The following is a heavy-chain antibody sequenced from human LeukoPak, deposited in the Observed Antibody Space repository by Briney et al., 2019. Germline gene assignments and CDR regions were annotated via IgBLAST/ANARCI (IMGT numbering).Heavy chain of an antibody. Sequence: SQTLSLTCAVSGGSVSSGGYSWSWIRQPPGKGLEWIGYIYHSGSTYYNPSLKSRVTISVDRSKNQFSLKLSSVTAADTAVYYCAGGYCSGGSCKKSDAFDIWGQGTMVTVSS. D-gene: IGHD2-15*01. V-gene: IGHV4-30-2*01. CDR3: AGGYCSGGSCKKSDAFDI. CDR2: IYHSGST. CDR1: GGSVSSGGYS. J-gene: IGHJ3*02.